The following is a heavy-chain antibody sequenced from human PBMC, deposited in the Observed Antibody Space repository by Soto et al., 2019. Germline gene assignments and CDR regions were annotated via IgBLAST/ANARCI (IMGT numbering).Heavy chain of an antibody. J-gene: IGHJ4*02. V-gene: IGHV1-18*01. CDR2: ISAYNGNT. Sequence: GASVKVSCKASGYTFTSYGISWVRQAPGQGLEWMGWISAYNGNTNYAQKLQGRVTMTTDTSTSTAYMELRSLRSDDTAVYYCASQSPWGSYRSPLRYSGQGTLVTVSS. D-gene: IGHD3-16*02. CDR3: ASQSPWGSYRSPLRY. CDR1: GYTFTSYG.